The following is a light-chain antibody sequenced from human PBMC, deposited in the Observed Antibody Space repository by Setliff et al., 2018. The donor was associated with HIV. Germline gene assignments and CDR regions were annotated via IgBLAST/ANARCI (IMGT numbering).Light chain of an antibody. CDR2: DVS. CDR3: SSYTSSSTFYV. V-gene: IGLV2-14*01. J-gene: IGLJ1*01. Sequence: QSALTQPASVSGSPGQSITISCTGTSSDVGAYNYVSWYQQYPGKAPKLMIYDVSNRPSGISNRFSGSKSGNTASLTISGLQAEDEADYYCSSYTSSSTFYVFGTGTKVTVL. CDR1: SSDVGAYNY.